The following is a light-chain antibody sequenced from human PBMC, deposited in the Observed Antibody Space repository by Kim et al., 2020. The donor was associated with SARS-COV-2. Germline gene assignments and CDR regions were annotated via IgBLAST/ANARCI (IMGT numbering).Light chain of an antibody. Sequence: QSVLTQPPSASGTPGQRVTISCSGSSSNIGGKTVSWYQQLPGTAPKVLIYFNNQRPSGVPDRFSGSKSGTSAFLAISGLQSEDEADYYCAAWDDSLNGVVFGGGTQLTVL. V-gene: IGLV1-44*01. CDR1: SSNIGGKT. CDR3: AAWDDSLNGVV. CDR2: FNN. J-gene: IGLJ2*01.